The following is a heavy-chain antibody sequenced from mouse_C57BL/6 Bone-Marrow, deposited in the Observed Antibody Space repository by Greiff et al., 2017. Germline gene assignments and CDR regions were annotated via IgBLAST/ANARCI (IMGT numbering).Heavy chain of an antibody. CDR1: GYAFTNYL. D-gene: IGHD2-3*01. CDR3: ATRDGYLYYFDY. J-gene: IGHJ2*01. V-gene: IGHV1-54*01. Sequence: QVQLQQSGAELVRPGTSVKVSCKASGYAFTNYLIEWVKQRPGQGLEWIGVINPGSGGTNYNEKFKGKATLTADKSSSTAYMQLSSLTSEDSAVYFCATRDGYLYYFDYWGQGTTLTVSS. CDR2: INPGSGGT.